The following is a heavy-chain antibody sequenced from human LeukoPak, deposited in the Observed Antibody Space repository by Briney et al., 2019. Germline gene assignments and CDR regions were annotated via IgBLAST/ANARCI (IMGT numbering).Heavy chain of an antibody. V-gene: IGHV1-18*01. CDR2: ISAYNGNT. CDR3: AREGRRWLQFPFDY. CDR1: GYTFTSYG. D-gene: IGHD5-24*01. J-gene: IGHJ4*02. Sequence: ASVKVSCKASGYTFTSYGISWVRQAPGQGLEWMGWISAYNGNTDYAQKLQGRVTMTTDTSTSTAYMELRSLRSDDTAVYYCAREGRRWLQFPFDYWGQGTLVTVSS.